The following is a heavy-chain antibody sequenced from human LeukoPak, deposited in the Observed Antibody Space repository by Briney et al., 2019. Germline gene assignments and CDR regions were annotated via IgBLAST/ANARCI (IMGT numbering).Heavy chain of an antibody. CDR2: MSGSGSST. D-gene: IGHD3-22*01. Sequence: GGSLRLSCAASGFTFSNYAMSWVRQAPGKGLEWVSAMSGSGSSTWYADSVKGRLTISRDNSKNTLFLQMNSLRAEDTAVYYCAKDLYDSSGSRYDYWGQGTLVTVSS. J-gene: IGHJ4*02. CDR3: AKDLYDSSGSRYDY. CDR1: GFTFSNYA. V-gene: IGHV3-23*01.